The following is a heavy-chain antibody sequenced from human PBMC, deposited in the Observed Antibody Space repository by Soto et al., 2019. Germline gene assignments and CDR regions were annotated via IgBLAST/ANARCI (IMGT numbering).Heavy chain of an antibody. CDR2: ISGSGGST. Sequence: SLRLSCAASGFTFSSYAMSWVRQAPGKGLEWVSAISGSGGSTYYANSVKGRFAISRENSKNTLYLQMNSLRAEDTAVYYCAKSSGWYYFDHWGQGTLVTVSS. CDR1: GFTFSSYA. J-gene: IGHJ4*02. D-gene: IGHD6-19*01. CDR3: AKSSGWYYFDH. V-gene: IGHV3-23*01.